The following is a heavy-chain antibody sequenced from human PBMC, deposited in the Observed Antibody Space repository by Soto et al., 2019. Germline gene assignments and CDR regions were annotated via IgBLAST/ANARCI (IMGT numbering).Heavy chain of an antibody. J-gene: IGHJ5*02. D-gene: IGHD6-19*01. V-gene: IGHV4-59*08. CDR1: GGSISSYY. CDR2: IYYSGST. Sequence: QVQLQESGPGLVKPSETLSLTCTVSGGSISSYYWSWIRQPPGKGLEWIGYIYYSGSTNYNPSLKGRVTISVDTRKNRFSLKLSSVTAADTAVYYCARQHRGSYSSGLDWFDPWGQGTLVTVSS. CDR3: ARQHRGSYSSGLDWFDP.